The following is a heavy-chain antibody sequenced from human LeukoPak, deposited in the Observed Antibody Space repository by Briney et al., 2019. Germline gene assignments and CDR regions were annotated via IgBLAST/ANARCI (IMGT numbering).Heavy chain of an antibody. D-gene: IGHD3-22*01. V-gene: IGHV1-2*02. CDR2: INPNSGGT. CDR3: ARDILDSSGYYYASP. Sequence: ASVKVSCKASGYTFTGYYMHWVRQAPGQGLEWMGWINPNSGGTNYAQKFQGSVTMTRDTSISTAYMELSRLRSDDTAVYYCARDILDSSGYYYASPWGQGTLVTVSS. J-gene: IGHJ5*02. CDR1: GYTFTGYY.